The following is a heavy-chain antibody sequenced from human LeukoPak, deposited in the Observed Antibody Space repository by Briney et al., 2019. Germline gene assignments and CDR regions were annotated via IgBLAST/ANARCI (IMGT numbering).Heavy chain of an antibody. V-gene: IGHV3-64D*06. CDR1: GFTFSSYA. J-gene: IGHJ4*02. Sequence: AGVSLRLSCSASGFTFSSYAMHWVRQAQGKGRVCVSDISSGGSSTYYADSVKGRFTISRDNSKNTLYLQMSSLRAEDTAVYYCVKDPITMVRGVLPAGFDYWGQGTLVTVSS. CDR3: VKDPITMVRGVLPAGFDY. D-gene: IGHD3-10*01. CDR2: ISSGGSST.